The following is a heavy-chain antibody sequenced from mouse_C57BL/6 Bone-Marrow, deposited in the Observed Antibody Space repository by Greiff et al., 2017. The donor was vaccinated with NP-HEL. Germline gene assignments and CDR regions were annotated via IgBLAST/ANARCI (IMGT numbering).Heavy chain of an antibody. J-gene: IGHJ4*01. CDR1: GFNIKDDY. D-gene: IGHD1-1*01. CDR3: TTEGGSPYYAMDY. Sequence: EVQLQQSGAELVRPGASVKLSCTASGFNIKDDYMHWVKQRPEQGLEWIGWIDPENGDTEYASKFQGKATITADTSSNTAYLQLSSLTSEDTAVYYCTTEGGSPYYAMDYWGQGTSVTVSS. CDR2: IDPENGDT. V-gene: IGHV14-4*01.